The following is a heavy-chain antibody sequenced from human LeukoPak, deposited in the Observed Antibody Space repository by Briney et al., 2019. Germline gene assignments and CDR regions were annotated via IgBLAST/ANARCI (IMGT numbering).Heavy chain of an antibody. Sequence: GASVKVSCKASGYTFTSYDINWVRQATGQGLEWMGWMNPNSGNTGYAQKFQGRVTITRNTSISTAYMELSSLRSEDTAVYYCARGTSIAARLHFLYWGQGTLVTVSS. V-gene: IGHV1-8*03. CDR1: GYTFTSYD. J-gene: IGHJ4*02. CDR3: ARGTSIAARLHFLY. CDR2: MNPNSGNT. D-gene: IGHD6-6*01.